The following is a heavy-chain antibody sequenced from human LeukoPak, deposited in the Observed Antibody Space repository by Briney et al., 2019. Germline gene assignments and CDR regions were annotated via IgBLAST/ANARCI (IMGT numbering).Heavy chain of an antibody. V-gene: IGHV3-30-3*01. CDR2: ISYDGSNK. D-gene: IGHD7-27*01. J-gene: IGHJ4*02. CDR3: AREELGMVYFDY. CDR1: GFIFRNYA. Sequence: PGGSLRLSCAASGFIFRNYAMHWVRQAPGKGLEWVAVISYDGSNKYYADSVKGRFTISRDNSKNTLFLQMNSLSAEDTAVYYCAREELGMVYFDYWGRGTLVTVSS.